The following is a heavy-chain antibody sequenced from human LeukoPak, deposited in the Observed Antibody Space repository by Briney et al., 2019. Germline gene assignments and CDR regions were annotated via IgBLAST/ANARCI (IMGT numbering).Heavy chain of an antibody. CDR1: GYTFTSYG. Sequence: ASVKVCCKASGYTFTSYGISWVRQAPGQGLEWMGWISAYNGNTNYAQKLQGRVTMTTDTSTSTAYMELRSLRSDDTAVYYCARVKMGYYGSAQSVDYWGQGTLVTVSS. D-gene: IGHD3-10*01. CDR2: ISAYNGNT. J-gene: IGHJ4*02. CDR3: ARVKMGYYGSAQSVDY. V-gene: IGHV1-18*01.